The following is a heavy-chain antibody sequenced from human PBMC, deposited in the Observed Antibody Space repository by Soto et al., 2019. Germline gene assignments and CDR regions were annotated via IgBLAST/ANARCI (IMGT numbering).Heavy chain of an antibody. D-gene: IGHD3-3*01. CDR2: INHSGST. J-gene: IGHJ4*02. CDR3: ARGGYDFWSGYDFDY. CDR1: GGSFSGYY. V-gene: IGHV4-34*01. Sequence: PSETLSLTCAVYGGSFSGYYWSWIRQPPGKGLEWIGEINHSGSTNYNPSLKSRVTISVDTSKNQFSLKLSSVTAADTAVYYCARGGYDFWSGYDFDYWGQGTLVTVSS.